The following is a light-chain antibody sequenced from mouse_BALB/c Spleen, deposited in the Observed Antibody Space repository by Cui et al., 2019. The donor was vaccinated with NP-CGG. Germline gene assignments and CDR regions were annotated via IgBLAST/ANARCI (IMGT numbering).Light chain of an antibody. CDR1: TGAVTTSNY. V-gene: IGLV1*01. CDR2: GTN. J-gene: IGLJ1*01. Sequence: QAVVTHESALTTSPGETVTLTCRSSTGAVTTSNYANWVQERPDHLFTGLIGGTNNRAPGVPARFSGSLIGDKAALTITGAQIEDEAIYFCALWHSNHWVFGGGTKLTVL. CDR3: ALWHSNHWV.